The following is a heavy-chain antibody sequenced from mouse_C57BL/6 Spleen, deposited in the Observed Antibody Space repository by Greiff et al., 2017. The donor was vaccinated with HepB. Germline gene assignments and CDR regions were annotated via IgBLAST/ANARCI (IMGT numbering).Heavy chain of an antibody. J-gene: IGHJ4*01. CDR3: TRGNYDYDLYYAMDY. CDR2: IYPGNSDT. V-gene: IGHV1-5*01. Sequence: VQLQQSGTVLARPGASVKMSCKTSGYTFTSYWMHWVKQRPGQGLEWIGAIYPGNSDTSYNQKFKGKAKLTAVTSASTAYMELSSLTNEDSAVYYCTRGNYDYDLYYAMDYWGQGTSVTVSS. D-gene: IGHD2-4*01. CDR1: GYTFTSYW.